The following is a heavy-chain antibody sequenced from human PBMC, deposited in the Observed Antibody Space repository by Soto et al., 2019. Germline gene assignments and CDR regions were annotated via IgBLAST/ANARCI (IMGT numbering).Heavy chain of an antibody. Sequence: NPSETLSLTCTVSGASMSDYYGSWIRQSPGKGLEHIGYLHYSGSANYNPSLKSRVTISMDTSKNQFSLNLNSVTAADTAIYYCARSGHTFSGVVWGQGIPVTVSS. J-gene: IGHJ4*02. CDR2: LHYSGSA. CDR3: ARSGHTFSGVV. D-gene: IGHD3-10*01. CDR1: GASMSDYY. V-gene: IGHV4-59*01.